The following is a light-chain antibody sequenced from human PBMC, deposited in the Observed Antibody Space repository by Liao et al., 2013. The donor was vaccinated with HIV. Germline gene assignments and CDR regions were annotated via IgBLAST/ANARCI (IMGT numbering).Light chain of an antibody. CDR2: KDS. CDR1: VLPKQY. V-gene: IGLV3-25*03. Sequence: YELTQPPSVSVSPGQTARITCSGDVLPKQYAYWYQQKPGQAPVLVIYKDSERPSGIPERFSGSSSGTTVTLTIRGVQAEDEADYYCQSADSSGTYYVFGTGTKVTVL. CDR3: QSADSSGTYYV. J-gene: IGLJ1*01.